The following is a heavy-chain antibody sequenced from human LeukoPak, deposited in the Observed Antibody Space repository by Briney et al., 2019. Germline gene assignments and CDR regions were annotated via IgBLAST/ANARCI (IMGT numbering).Heavy chain of an antibody. CDR3: ARAPTMTTWVVDY. D-gene: IGHD4-17*01. CDR2: IRVSVDTT. J-gene: IGHJ4*02. Sequence: PGGSLRLSCAASGFTFSSYAMSWVRQAPVRGLEWVSAIRVSVDTTYYADSVKARFTISRDNSKSTLYLQMNSLRAEDTAVYYCARAPTMTTWVVDYWGQGTLVAVSS. V-gene: IGHV3-23*01. CDR1: GFTFSSYA.